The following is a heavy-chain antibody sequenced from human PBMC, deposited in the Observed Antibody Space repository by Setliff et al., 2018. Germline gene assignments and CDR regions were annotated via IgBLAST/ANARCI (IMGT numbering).Heavy chain of an antibody. CDR3: AREDWNGNAFDI. J-gene: IGHJ3*02. V-gene: IGHV4-61*02. Sequence: PSETLSLTCAVSGASINSGTYYRSWIRQPAGKGLEWVGRLYPNGNTNYNPSLKRRVNMSADSSKNNLSLRLKYVTAADTAVYYCAREDWNGNAFDIWGPGTMVTVSS. CDR2: LYPNGNT. D-gene: IGHD1-1*01. CDR1: GASINSGTYY.